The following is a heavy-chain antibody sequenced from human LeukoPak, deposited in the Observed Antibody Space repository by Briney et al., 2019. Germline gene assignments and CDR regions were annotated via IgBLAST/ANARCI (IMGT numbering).Heavy chain of an antibody. CDR3: ARGEKPYDY. CDR1: GYTFTYYV. D-gene: IGHD1-26*01. CDR2: INAYNGNT. J-gene: IGHJ4*02. V-gene: IGHV1-18*01. Sequence: ASVKVSCKTSGYTFTYYVISWVRQAPGQGLEWMGWINAYNGNTNDAQKFQGRVTMTTDTSTSTAYMELRSLRSDNTAVYYCARGEKPYDYWGQGTLVSVSS.